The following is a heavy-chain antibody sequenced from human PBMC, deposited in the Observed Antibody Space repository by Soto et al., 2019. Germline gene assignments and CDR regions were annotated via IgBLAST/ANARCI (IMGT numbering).Heavy chain of an antibody. D-gene: IGHD3-10*01. CDR1: GFIFSSYW. J-gene: IGHJ5*02. Sequence: VGSLRLSGAASGFIFSSYWMHWVRQVPGKGPVWAARINGDGRNTRYTDSVKGRFTISRDNAKNTLYLQMDSLRAEDTAVYYCTRDFMARGRDSNWFDPWGQGTVVTVSS. CDR2: INGDGRNT. V-gene: IGHV3-74*01. CDR3: TRDFMARGRDSNWFDP.